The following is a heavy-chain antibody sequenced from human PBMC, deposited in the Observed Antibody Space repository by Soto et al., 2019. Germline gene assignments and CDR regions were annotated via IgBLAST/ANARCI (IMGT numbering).Heavy chain of an antibody. CDR2: TSYDGRTK. Sequence: QVRLVESGGGVVQPGRSLRLSCAASGFSFSNYDMHWVRQAPGKGLEWEAVTSYDGRTKNFADSVKGRFNISRDNSKNLLYLQMSSLRPEDTALYYCAKKAKAYYYGTSGYFYYWGQGTLVSVSS. CDR1: GFSFSNYD. J-gene: IGHJ4*02. D-gene: IGHD3-22*01. CDR3: AKKAKAYYYGTSGYFYY. V-gene: IGHV3-30*18.